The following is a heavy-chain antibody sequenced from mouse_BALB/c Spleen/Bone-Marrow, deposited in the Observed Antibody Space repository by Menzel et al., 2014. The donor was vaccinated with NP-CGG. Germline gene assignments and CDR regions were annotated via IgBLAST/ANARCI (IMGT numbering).Heavy chain of an antibody. CDR2: IWAGGST. D-gene: IGHD2-4*01. CDR3: AIAYFESYKYYFDY. CDR1: GFSLTSYG. Sequence: VQVVESGPGLVVPSQSLSMTCTVSGFSLTSYGAHWVRQPPGKGLEWLGIIWAGGSTNYNSALISRLSISKDNSKSQVFLKMNSLHSDTTAISYCAIAYFESYKYYFDYWGQGTPVTVSS. J-gene: IGHJ2*01. V-gene: IGHV2-9*02.